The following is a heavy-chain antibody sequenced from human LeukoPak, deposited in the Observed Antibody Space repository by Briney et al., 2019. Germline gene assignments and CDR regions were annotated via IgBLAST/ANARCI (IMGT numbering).Heavy chain of an antibody. CDR1: GYTFTGYY. CDR2: INPNSGGT. CDR3: ARNVGSGLDY. Sequence: GASVKVSCKASGYTFTGYYMHWVRQAPGQGLEWMGWINPNSGGTNYAQKFQVRVTMTSDTSTSTVYMELSSLRSDDTAVYYCARNVGSGLDYWGQGTLVTVSS. J-gene: IGHJ4*02. D-gene: IGHD1-1*01. V-gene: IGHV1-2*02.